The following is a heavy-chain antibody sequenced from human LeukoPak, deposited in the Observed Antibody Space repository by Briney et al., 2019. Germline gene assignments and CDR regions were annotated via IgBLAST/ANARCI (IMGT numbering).Heavy chain of an antibody. V-gene: IGHV3-21*01. CDR1: GFTFSSYS. CDR3: ARDAPHYYDSSGHVNDAFDI. D-gene: IGHD3-22*01. J-gene: IGHJ3*02. CDR2: ISSSSSYI. Sequence: GGSLRLSCAASGFTFSSYSMNWVRQAPGEGLEWVSSISSSSSYIYYADSVKGRFTISRDNAKNSLYLQMNSLRAEDTAVYYCARDAPHYYDSSGHVNDAFDIWGQGTMVTVSS.